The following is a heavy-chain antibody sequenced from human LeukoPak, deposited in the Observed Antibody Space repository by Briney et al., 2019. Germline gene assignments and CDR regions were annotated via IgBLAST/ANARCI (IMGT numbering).Heavy chain of an antibody. J-gene: IGHJ6*03. CDR1: GYTFTGYY. D-gene: IGHD4-17*01. CDR3: ARDSTVTTKWVSMDV. Sequence: ASVKVSCKASGYTFTGYYMHWVRKAPGQGLEWMGRINPNSGGTNYAQKFQGRVTMTRDTSISTAYMELSRLRSDDTAVYYCARDSTVTTKWVSMDVWGKGTTVTVSS. V-gene: IGHV1-2*06. CDR2: INPNSGGT.